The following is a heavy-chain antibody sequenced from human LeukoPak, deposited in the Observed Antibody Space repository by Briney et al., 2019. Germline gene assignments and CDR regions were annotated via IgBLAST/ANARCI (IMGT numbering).Heavy chain of an antibody. D-gene: IGHD7-27*01. J-gene: IGHJ4*02. V-gene: IGHV4-59*12. Sequence: SETLSLTCTVSGGSINSYYWSWIRQPPGKGLEWIGDIYYSGRTNYNPSLKSRVTISVDTSKNQFSLKLSSVAAADTAVYYCARGWGFDYWGQGTLVTVSS. CDR1: GGSINSYY. CDR2: IYYSGRT. CDR3: ARGWGFDY.